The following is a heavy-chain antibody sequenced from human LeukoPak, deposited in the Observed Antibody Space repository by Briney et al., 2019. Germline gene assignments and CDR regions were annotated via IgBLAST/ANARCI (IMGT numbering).Heavy chain of an antibody. CDR1: GSTSSRNF. Sequence: GGSLRLSCAASGSTSSRNFMSWVRQTPEKGLEWVANIDQDGSEKNYVDSVKGRFTISRDNAKNSLFLQMNSLRAEDTAIYYCASGAGWESGYWGQGTLVTVSS. J-gene: IGHJ4*02. CDR3: ASGAGWESGY. CDR2: IDQDGSEK. D-gene: IGHD1-26*01. V-gene: IGHV3-7*01.